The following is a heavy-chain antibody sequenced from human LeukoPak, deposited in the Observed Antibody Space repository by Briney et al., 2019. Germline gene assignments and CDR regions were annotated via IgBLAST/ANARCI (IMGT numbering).Heavy chain of an antibody. CDR1: GGTFSSYA. V-gene: IGHV1-69*05. J-gene: IGHJ4*02. CDR3: ARAGRIRYDSSGYYYGY. CDR2: IIPIFGTA. Sequence: PVKASCTASGGTFSSYAISWVRQAPGQGLEWVGRIIPIFGTAKYAQKFQGRVTITTDESTSTAYMELSSLRSEDTAVYYCARAGRIRYDSSGYYYGYWGQGTLVTVSS. D-gene: IGHD3-22*01.